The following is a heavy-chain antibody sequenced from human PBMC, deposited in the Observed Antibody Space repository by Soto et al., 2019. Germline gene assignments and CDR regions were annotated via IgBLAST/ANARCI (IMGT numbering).Heavy chain of an antibody. CDR1: GYTFTSYC. D-gene: IGHD1-1*01. Sequence: APVKVSRKGFGYTFTSYCFNWVRQAPGQGLEWMGWISAYNGNTNYAQKLQGRVTMTTDTSTSTAYMELRSLRSDDTAVYYCARGTEYYYYMDVWGKGTTVTVSS. J-gene: IGHJ6*03. CDR2: ISAYNGNT. CDR3: ARGTEYYYYMDV. V-gene: IGHV1-18*01.